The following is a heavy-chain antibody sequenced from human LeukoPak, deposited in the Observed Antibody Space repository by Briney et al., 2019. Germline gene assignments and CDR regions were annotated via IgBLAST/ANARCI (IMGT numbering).Heavy chain of an antibody. CDR2: ISGSGGST. Sequence: GGSLRLSCAASGFTFSSYAMSWVRQAPGKGLEWVSAISGSGGSTYYADSVKGRFTISRDNSKNTLYLQMNSLRAEDTAVYYCAKGLYCSSTSCYSFDYWGQGTLVTVSS. V-gene: IGHV3-23*01. CDR3: AKGLYCSSTSCYSFDY. CDR1: GFTFSSYA. D-gene: IGHD2-2*01. J-gene: IGHJ4*02.